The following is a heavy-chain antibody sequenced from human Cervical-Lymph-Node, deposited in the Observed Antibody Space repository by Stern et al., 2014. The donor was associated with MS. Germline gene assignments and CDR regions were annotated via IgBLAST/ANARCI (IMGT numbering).Heavy chain of an antibody. CDR2: IYPRGSP. CDR3: AREVRGAVAAFDY. Sequence: QLQLQEAGPRLVKPSQTLSLTCTVYGGSISSGSYYWSWIRQTAGKGLEWIGRIYPRGSPNNTPPLKSRVTISVDTSKNQSPLKLSSGTAADTAVYYCAREVRGAVAAFDYWGQGTLVTVSS. J-gene: IGHJ4*02. D-gene: IGHD6-19*01. CDR1: GGSISSGSYY. V-gene: IGHV4-61*02.